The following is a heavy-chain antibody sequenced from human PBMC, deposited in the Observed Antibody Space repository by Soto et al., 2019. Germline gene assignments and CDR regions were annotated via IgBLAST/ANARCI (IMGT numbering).Heavy chain of an antibody. CDR1: GGSFSGYY. J-gene: IGHJ1*01. CDR3: ARGRGGVQH. D-gene: IGHD3-10*01. V-gene: IGHV4-34*01. Sequence: QVQLQQWGAGLLKPSETLSLTCAVYGGSFSGYYWSWIRQPPGKGLEWIGELNDSGGTNYNASLKRRVSISGDTSKNQFSLKLSFVTAADTAVYYCARGRGGVQHWGQGTLVTCSS. CDR2: LNDSGGT.